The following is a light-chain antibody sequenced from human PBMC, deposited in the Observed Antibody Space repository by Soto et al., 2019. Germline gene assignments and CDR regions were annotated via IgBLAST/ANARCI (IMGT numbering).Light chain of an antibody. V-gene: IGLV1-47*01. J-gene: IGLJ2*01. Sequence: QSVLTQPPSASGTPGQRVTISRSGSSSNIGSNYVYWYQQVPGTAPKLLIYRNNQRPSGVPDRFSGSKSGTSASLAISGLRSEDEADYYCAGWDDSLSGVVFGGGTKLTVL. CDR3: AGWDDSLSGVV. CDR1: SSNIGSNY. CDR2: RNN.